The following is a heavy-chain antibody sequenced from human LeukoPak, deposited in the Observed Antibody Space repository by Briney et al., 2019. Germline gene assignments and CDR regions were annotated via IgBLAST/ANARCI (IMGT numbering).Heavy chain of an antibody. CDR1: GVSFSGYY. D-gene: IGHD6-19*01. CDR3: SSGHSAGASEGFDY. J-gene: IGHJ4*02. V-gene: IGHV4-34*01. CDR2: INHNKSP. Sequence: PSQTLSLSCAVSGVSFSGYYWSWIRQPPGKVLEWIGEINHNKSPNYTPSLKTRVTISLDTTQNKFSLQLSSVPGADTAVYYCSSGHSAGASEGFDYWGQGTLVTVSS.